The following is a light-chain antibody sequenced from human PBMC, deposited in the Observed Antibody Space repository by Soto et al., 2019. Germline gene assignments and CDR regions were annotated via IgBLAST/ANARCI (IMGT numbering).Light chain of an antibody. CDR2: GNS. J-gene: IGLJ2*01. CDR1: SSNIGAGYD. CDR3: QSYDISLSGVV. Sequence: QSVLTQPPSVSGAPGQRVTISCTGSSSNIGAGYDVHWYQQLPGTAPKLLIYGNSNRTSGVPDRFSGSKSVTSASLAITGLQAEDEADYYCQSYDISLSGVVFGGGTKLTVL. V-gene: IGLV1-40*01.